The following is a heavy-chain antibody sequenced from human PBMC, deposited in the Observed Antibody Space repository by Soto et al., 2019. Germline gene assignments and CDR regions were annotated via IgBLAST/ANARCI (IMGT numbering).Heavy chain of an antibody. Sequence: GGSLRLSCAASGFTFSDYYMSWIRQAPGKGLEWVSYISSSSSYTNYADSVKGRLTISRDNAKNSLYLQMNSLRAEDTAVYYCARDLEGPLMVRGVIMDYYGMDVWGQGTTVTISS. CDR2: ISSSSSYT. J-gene: IGHJ6*02. D-gene: IGHD3-10*01. CDR1: GFTFSDYY. V-gene: IGHV3-11*06. CDR3: ARDLEGPLMVRGVIMDYYGMDV.